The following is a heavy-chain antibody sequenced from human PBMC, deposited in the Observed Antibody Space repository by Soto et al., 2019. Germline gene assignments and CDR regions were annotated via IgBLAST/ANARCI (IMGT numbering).Heavy chain of an antibody. CDR1: GGSISNSY. CDR3: ARTSYNWNDRKNWFDP. Sequence: PSKTLSLTCTVSGGSISNSYWSWIRQPPGKGLEWIGFIYYSGSTNYNPSLKSRVTISVDTSKNQFSLKLNSVTAADPAVYYCARTSYNWNDRKNWFDPWGQGTLVTVSS. CDR2: IYYSGST. V-gene: IGHV4-59*08. J-gene: IGHJ5*02. D-gene: IGHD1-1*01.